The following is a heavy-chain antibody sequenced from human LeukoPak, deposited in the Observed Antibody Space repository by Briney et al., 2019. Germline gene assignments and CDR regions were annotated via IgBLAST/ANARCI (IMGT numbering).Heavy chain of an antibody. V-gene: IGHV3-33*08. J-gene: IGHJ4*02. CDR2: IWYDGSNK. CDR3: ARDRVAAAGSYHDY. CDR1: GFTFSSYG. D-gene: IGHD6-13*01. Sequence: GGSLRLSCAASGFTFSSYGMHWVRQAPGKGLEWVAVIWYDGSNKYYADSVEGRFTISRDNSKNTLYLQMNSLRAEDTAVYYCARDRVAAAGSYHDYWGQGTLVTVSS.